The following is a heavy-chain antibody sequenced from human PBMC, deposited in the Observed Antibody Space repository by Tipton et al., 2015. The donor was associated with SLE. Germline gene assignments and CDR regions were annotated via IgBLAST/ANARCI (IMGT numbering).Heavy chain of an antibody. CDR2: INHSGST. J-gene: IGHJ5*02. V-gene: IGHV4-34*01. D-gene: IGHD6-19*01. Sequence: TLSLTCAVYGGSFSGYYWSWIRQPPGKGLEWIGEINHSGSTNYNPSLKSRVTISVDTSKNQFSLKLSSVTAADTAVYYCASRTPGIAVAGLNWFDPWGQGTLVTVSS. CDR1: GGSFSGYY. CDR3: ASRTPGIAVAGLNWFDP.